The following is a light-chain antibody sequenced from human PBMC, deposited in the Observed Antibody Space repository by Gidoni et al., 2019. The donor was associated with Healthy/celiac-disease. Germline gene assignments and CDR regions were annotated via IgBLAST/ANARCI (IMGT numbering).Light chain of an antibody. J-gene: IGKJ1*01. CDR3: QKYNSWT. CDR1: KSISSW. CDR2: TAS. V-gene: IGKV1-5*03. Sequence: DNQTPQSPSTLSASVGDRVTITCRASKSISSWLDWYQQKPGKAPKLLIYTASSLESGARSRFSGSGSGTEFTLTISSLQPDDFATYYCQKYNSWTFXQXTKVEIK.